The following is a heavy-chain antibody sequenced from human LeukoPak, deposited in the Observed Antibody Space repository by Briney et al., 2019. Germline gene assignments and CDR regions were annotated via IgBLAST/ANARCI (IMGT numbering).Heavy chain of an antibody. D-gene: IGHD6-19*01. CDR3: ARDASSGRGYYLDY. CDR2: IYYSGST. V-gene: IGHV4-59*01. J-gene: IGHJ4*02. Sequence: SETLSLTCTVSGGSISSYYWSWIRQPPGKGLEWIGYIYYSGSTNYNPSLKSRVTISVDTSKNQFSLKLSSVTAADTALYYCARDASSGRGYYLDYWGQGTLVTVSS. CDR1: GGSISSYY.